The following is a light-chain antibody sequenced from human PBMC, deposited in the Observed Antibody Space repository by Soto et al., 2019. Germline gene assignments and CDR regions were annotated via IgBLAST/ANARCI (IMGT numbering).Light chain of an antibody. V-gene: IGLV2-23*02. CDR2: GVN. J-gene: IGLJ2*01. Sequence: QSALTQPASVSGSPGQSITISCTGTSSDVGSYNLVPWYQQHPGKAPKLMIYGVNKRPSGVSNRFSGSKSGNTASLRISGLQAEDEADYYCCSYAGSSIYVVFGGGTKLTVL. CDR3: CSYAGSSIYVV. CDR1: SSDVGSYNL.